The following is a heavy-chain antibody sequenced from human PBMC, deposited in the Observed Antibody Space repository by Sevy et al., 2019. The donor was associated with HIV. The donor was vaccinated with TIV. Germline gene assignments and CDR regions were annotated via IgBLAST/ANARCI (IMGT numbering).Heavy chain of an antibody. J-gene: IGHJ4*02. Sequence: GGSLRLSCAASGFTFSSYAMSWVRQAPGKGLEWVSAISGSGGSTYYTDSVKGRFTTSRDNSKNTLYLQMNSLRAEDTAVYYCAKIPMVRGVSPFDYWGQGTLVTVSS. D-gene: IGHD3-10*01. CDR1: GFTFSSYA. CDR2: ISGSGGST. V-gene: IGHV3-23*01. CDR3: AKIPMVRGVSPFDY.